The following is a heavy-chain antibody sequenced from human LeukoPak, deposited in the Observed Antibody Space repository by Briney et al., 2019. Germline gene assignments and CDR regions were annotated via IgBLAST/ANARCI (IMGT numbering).Heavy chain of an antibody. J-gene: IGHJ4*02. CDR1: GFSFSSYA. CDR2: IKSKTDGGTT. CDR3: TTGEATRDY. Sequence: GGSLRLSCAASGFSFSSYAMSWVRQTPGKGLEWVGRIKSKTDGGTTDYAAPVKGRFTISRDDSKNTLYLQMNSLKTEDTAVYYCTTGEATRDYWGQGTLVTVSS. V-gene: IGHV3-15*01.